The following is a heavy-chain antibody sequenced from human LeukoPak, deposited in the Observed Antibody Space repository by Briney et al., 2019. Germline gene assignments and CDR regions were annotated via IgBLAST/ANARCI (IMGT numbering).Heavy chain of an antibody. J-gene: IGHJ4*02. Sequence: GESLKISCKGSGYSFTSHWIAWVRQMPGKGLEGMGIISPGDSHTIYSPSFQGQVTISADKSISTAYLEWSSLKASETALYYCVRRYCSGGTCYYFDYWGQGALVTVSS. D-gene: IGHD2-15*01. V-gene: IGHV5-51*01. CDR3: VRRYCSGGTCYYFDY. CDR1: GYSFTSHW. CDR2: ISPGDSHT.